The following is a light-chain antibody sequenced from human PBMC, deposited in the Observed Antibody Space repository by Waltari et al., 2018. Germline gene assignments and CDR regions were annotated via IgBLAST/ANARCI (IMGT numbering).Light chain of an antibody. CDR3: QQHYITPPT. V-gene: IGKV4-1*01. J-gene: IGKJ1*01. CDR1: QSVLSSSNNKNF. CDR2: WAS. Sequence: DIVMTQSPDSLTVPLGERATVNCKASQSVLSSSNNKNFLAWYQQKPGQPPKLLIYWASTRGSGVPDRFSGSGSGTDFTLTISSLQAEDVAVYYCQQHYITPPTFGQGTKVEIK.